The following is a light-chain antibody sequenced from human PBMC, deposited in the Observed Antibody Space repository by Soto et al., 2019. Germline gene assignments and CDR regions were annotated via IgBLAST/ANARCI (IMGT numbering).Light chain of an antibody. J-gene: IGKJ3*01. CDR2: RAS. V-gene: IGKV1-39*01. Sequence: QMTQSPSSLSASVGDRVTITCRPSESISTYLNWYQHKPGKAPKLLIWRASSLQSGVPSRFSGSESGADFTLTVSSLQPEDSATYFCQQSYSAPFTFGPGTKVDIK. CDR1: ESISTY. CDR3: QQSYSAPFT.